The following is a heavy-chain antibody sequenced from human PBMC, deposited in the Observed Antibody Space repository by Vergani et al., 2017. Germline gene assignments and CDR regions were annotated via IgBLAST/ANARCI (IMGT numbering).Heavy chain of an antibody. Sequence: EVQLVESGGGLVQPGGSLKFSLQASGSTFSGYWMGWVRQAPGKGLEWVANIKKDGSVKYYVDSVKGRFTISRDNAKNSLYLQMNSLRAEDTAVYYCARDVAAAGRYYYYYGMDVWGQGTTVTVSS. CDR2: IKKDGSVK. J-gene: IGHJ6*02. D-gene: IGHD6-13*01. CDR3: ARDVAAAGRYYYYYGMDV. CDR1: GSTFSGYW. V-gene: IGHV3-7*01.